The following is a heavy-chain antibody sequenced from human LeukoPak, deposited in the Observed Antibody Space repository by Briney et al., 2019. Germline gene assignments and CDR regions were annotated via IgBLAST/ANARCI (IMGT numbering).Heavy chain of an antibody. CDR2: INAGKCNT. Sequence: ASVKVSCKASGYTFTSYAMHWVRQAPGQRLEWMGWINAGKCNTKYSQKFQGRVTITRDTSASTAYMELSSLRSEDTAVYYCARDYAADYWGQGTLVTVSS. CDR1: GYTFTSYA. CDR3: ARDYAADY. J-gene: IGHJ4*02. D-gene: IGHD3-16*01. V-gene: IGHV1-3*01.